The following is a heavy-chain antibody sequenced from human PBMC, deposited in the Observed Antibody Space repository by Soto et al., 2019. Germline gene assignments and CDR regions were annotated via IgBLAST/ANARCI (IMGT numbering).Heavy chain of an antibody. J-gene: IGHJ4*02. Sequence: GASVKVSCNASGYTFTSYGISWVRQAPGQGLEWMGWISAYNGNTNYAQKLQGRVTMTTDTSTSTAYMELRSLRSDDTAVYYCARDWGKWELPYYFDYWGQGTLVTVSS. CDR3: ARDWGKWELPYYFDY. CDR1: GYTFTSYG. D-gene: IGHD1-26*01. V-gene: IGHV1-18*04. CDR2: ISAYNGNT.